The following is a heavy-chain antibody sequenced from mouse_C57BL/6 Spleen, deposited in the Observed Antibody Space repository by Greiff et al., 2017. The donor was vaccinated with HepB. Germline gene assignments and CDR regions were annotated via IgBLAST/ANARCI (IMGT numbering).Heavy chain of an antibody. J-gene: IGHJ2*01. Sequence: EVQLVESGAELVRPGASVKLSCTASGFNIKDDYMHWVKQRPEQGLEWIGWIDPENGDTEYASKFQGKATITADTSSNTAYLQLSSLTSEDTAVYYCTPNWDFDYWGQGTTLTVSS. CDR1: GFNIKDDY. CDR3: TPNWDFDY. D-gene: IGHD4-1*01. CDR2: IDPENGDT. V-gene: IGHV14-4*01.